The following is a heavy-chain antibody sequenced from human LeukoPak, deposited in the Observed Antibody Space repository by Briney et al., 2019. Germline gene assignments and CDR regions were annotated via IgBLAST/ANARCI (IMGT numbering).Heavy chain of an antibody. CDR1: GGSISSYY. CDR3: ARDGGRGYSYGDFDY. Sequence: SETLSLTCTVSGGSISSYYWSWIRQPPGKGLEWIGYIYYSGSTNYNPSLKSRVAISVDTSKSQFSLKLSSVTAADTAVYYCARDGGRGYSYGDFDYWGQGTLVTVSS. V-gene: IGHV4-59*01. J-gene: IGHJ4*02. CDR2: IYYSGST. D-gene: IGHD5-18*01.